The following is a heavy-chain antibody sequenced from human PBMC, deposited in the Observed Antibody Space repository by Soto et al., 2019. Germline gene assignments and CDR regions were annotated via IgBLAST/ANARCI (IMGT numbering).Heavy chain of an antibody. CDR1: GYSVTSSDYY. D-gene: IGHD2-15*01. J-gene: IGHJ6*02. V-gene: IGHV4-39*01. Sequence: WETVSLTCSVSGYSVTSSDYYWAWIRQPPGKGLEWIGSMFYSGLTYYNPSLKSRVTLSVDTSKNQFSVRLNSVTAADTAVYYCAPLSVSLSGPYGIHFWRQATTASVSS. CDR3: APLSVSLSGPYGIHF. CDR2: MFYSGLT.